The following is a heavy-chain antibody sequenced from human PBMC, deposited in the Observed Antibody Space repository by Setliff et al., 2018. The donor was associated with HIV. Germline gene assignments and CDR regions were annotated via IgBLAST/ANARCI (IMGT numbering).Heavy chain of an antibody. CDR1: GFTFDDYG. J-gene: IGHJ5*02. Sequence: RPGGSLRLSCSPSGFTFDDYGLHWIRQAPGRGLEWVSGINWVGADIGYADSVKGRFTISRDNAKNSLDLQMNSLRAEDTAVYFCARSESSGYSLPYTRFDAWGQGALVTVS. CDR3: ARSESSGYSLPYTRFDA. CDR2: INWVGADI. D-gene: IGHD3-22*01. V-gene: IGHV3-20*04.